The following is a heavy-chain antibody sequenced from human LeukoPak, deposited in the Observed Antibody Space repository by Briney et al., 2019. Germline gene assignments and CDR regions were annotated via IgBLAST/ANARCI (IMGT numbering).Heavy chain of an antibody. CDR1: GFTFSSYA. D-gene: IGHD2-15*01. J-gene: IGHJ4*02. V-gene: IGHV3-23*01. CDR2: ISGSGNRT. Sequence: GGSLRLSCAASGFTFSSYAMSWVRQAPGKGLEWVSSISGSGNRTYYADSVKGRFTISKDNSKNTLFLQMNSLRAEDTAVYYCAKGQVVAATPSFDYWGQGTLVTVSS. CDR3: AKGQVVAATPSFDY.